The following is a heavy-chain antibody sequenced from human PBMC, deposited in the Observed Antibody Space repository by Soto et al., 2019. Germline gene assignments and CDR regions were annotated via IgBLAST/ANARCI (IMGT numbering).Heavy chain of an antibody. D-gene: IGHD3-10*01. CDR1: GYSFTSYW. CDR3: ASPGRSTAYYYYGMDV. J-gene: IGHJ6*02. Sequence: PGESLKISCKGSGYSFTSYWISWVRQMPGKGLEWMGRIDPSDSYTNYSPSFQGHVTISADKSISTAYLQWSSLKASDTAMYYCASPGRSTAYYYYGMDVWGQGTTVTSP. CDR2: IDPSDSYT. V-gene: IGHV5-10-1*01.